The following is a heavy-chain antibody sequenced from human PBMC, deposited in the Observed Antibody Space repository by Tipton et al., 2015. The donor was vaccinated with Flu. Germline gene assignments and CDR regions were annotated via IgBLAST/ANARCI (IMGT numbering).Heavy chain of an antibody. CDR3: SISLNS. Sequence: GSLRLSCTVSSFTFSDNWMDWVRQAPGKGLEWVANINQGGSQGYYVDSVKGRFTISRDNAKRSLYLQLDSLRAEDTGVYYCSISLNSWGQGTLVTVSS. J-gene: IGHJ5*02. V-gene: IGHV3-7*01. CDR2: INQGGSQG. CDR1: SFTFSDNW.